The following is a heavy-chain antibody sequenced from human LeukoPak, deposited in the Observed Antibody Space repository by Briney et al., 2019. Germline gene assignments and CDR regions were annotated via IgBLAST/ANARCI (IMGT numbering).Heavy chain of an antibody. CDR3: ARAVNSYGYLGYFDY. V-gene: IGHV1-2*02. CDR2: INPNSGGT. Sequence: GASVKVSCKASGYTFTGYYMHWVRQAPGQGLEWMGWINPNSGGTNYAQKFQGRVTMTRDTSISTAYMELSRLRSDDTAVYYCARAVNSYGYLGYFDYWGQGTLVTVSS. J-gene: IGHJ4*02. D-gene: IGHD5-18*01. CDR1: GYTFTGYY.